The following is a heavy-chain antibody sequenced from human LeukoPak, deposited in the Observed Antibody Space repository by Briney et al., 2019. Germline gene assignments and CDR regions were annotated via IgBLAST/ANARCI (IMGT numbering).Heavy chain of an antibody. CDR1: GFTFSDTW. V-gene: IGHV3-7*01. Sequence: GGSLRLSCAMSGFTFSDTWMSWVRQAPGKGLEWVATIQPDGSRKYYVDSVRGRFTISRDDARNSLFLQMNSLRAEDTALYYCARDDSDNWGQGTLVTVSS. J-gene: IGHJ4*02. CDR2: IQPDGSRK. CDR3: ARDDSDN.